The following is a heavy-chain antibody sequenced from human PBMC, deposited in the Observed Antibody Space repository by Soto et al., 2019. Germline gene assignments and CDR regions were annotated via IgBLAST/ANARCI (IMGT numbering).Heavy chain of an antibody. D-gene: IGHD6-19*01. Sequence: QVQLVESGGGVVQPGRSLRLSCAASGFTFSNYAMHWVRQAPGKGLEWVAVISYDGTNKYYADSVKGRFTISRDNSKNXQYLHVNRLRAEDTAVYYCARVAAGRAVAGFDYDYWGQGTLVTVSS. CDR3: ARVAAGRAVAGFDYDY. CDR1: GFTFSNYA. J-gene: IGHJ4*02. V-gene: IGHV3-30-3*01. CDR2: ISYDGTNK.